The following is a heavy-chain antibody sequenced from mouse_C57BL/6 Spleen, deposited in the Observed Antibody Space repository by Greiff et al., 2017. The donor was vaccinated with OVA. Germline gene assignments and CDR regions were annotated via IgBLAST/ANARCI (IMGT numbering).Heavy chain of an antibody. CDR2: IYYSGTI. CDR1: GISITTGNYR. CDR3: ARAGDYDWYFDV. J-gene: IGHJ1*03. D-gene: IGHD2-4*01. V-gene: IGHV3-5*01. Sequence: EVKLMESGPGLVKPSQTVFLTCTVTGISITTGNYRWSWIRQFPGNKLEWIGYIYYSGTITYNPSLTSRTTITRDTPKNQFFLEMNSLTAEDTATYYCARAGDYDWYFDVWGTGTTVTVSS.